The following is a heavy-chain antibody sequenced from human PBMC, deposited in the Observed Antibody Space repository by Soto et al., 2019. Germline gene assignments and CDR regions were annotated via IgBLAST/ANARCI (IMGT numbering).Heavy chain of an antibody. Sequence: PGGSLRLSCAASGFTFSSYGMHWVRQAPGKGLEWVAVISYDGSNKYYADSVKGRFTISRDNSKNTLYLQMNSLRAEDTAVYYCAKAGYYYDSSGYRGHARQYYFDYWGQGTLVTVSS. CDR3: AKAGYYYDSSGYRGHARQYYFDY. J-gene: IGHJ4*02. V-gene: IGHV3-30*18. CDR1: GFTFSSYG. D-gene: IGHD3-22*01. CDR2: ISYDGSNK.